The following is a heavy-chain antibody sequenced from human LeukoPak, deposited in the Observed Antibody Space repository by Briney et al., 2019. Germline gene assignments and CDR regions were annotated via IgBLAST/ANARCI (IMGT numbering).Heavy chain of an antibody. CDR3: AKAHIDGDGYYYFDY. CDR2: IKGSGGNT. J-gene: IGHJ4*02. Sequence: GGSLRISFAGPGINLSSYWISWVRQASGKGLEWVLDIKGSGGNTYYADSVKGRFTISRDNSKNKLYLQMNSLRAEDTALYYCAKAHIDGDGYYYFDYWGQGTLVSVSS. CDR1: GINLSSYW. D-gene: IGHD3-22*01. V-gene: IGHV3-23*01.